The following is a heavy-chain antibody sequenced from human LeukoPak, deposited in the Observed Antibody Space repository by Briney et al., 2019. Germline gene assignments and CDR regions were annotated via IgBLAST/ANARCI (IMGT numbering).Heavy chain of an antibody. V-gene: IGHV3-48*03. D-gene: IGHD3-16*02. Sequence: GRSLRLSCAASGFTFSSYEMNWVRQAPGKGLEWVSYISSSGSTIYYADSVKGRFTISRDNAKNSLYLQMNSLRAEDTAVYYCAREGFYVWGSYRYTGVRRRAYWGQGTLVTVSS. CDR1: GFTFSSYE. J-gene: IGHJ4*02. CDR2: ISSSGSTI. CDR3: AREGFYVWGSYRYTGVRRRAY.